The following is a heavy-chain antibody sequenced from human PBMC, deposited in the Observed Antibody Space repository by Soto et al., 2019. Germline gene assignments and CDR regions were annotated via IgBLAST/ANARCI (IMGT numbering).Heavy chain of an antibody. V-gene: IGHV4-30-4*01. D-gene: IGHD2-15*01. CDR1: GGSISSGDYY. J-gene: IGHJ4*02. CDR2: IYYSGST. Sequence: SETLSLTCTVSGGSISSGDYYWSWIRQPPGKGLEWIGYIYYSGSTCYNPSLKSRVTISVDTSKNQFSLKLSSVTAADTAVYYCAREVASFRTLYYFDYWRQGTLVTVSS. CDR3: AREVASFRTLYYFDY.